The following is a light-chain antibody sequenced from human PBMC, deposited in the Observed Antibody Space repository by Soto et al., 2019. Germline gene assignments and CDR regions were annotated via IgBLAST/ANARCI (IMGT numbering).Light chain of an antibody. V-gene: IGKV1-39*01. Sequence: DIQMSQSPSSLSASVGDRVTLTCRATQSISKYLNWYQQKPGKAPNLLIYSTSTLQSGVPSRFSGSGSGTDFTLTINSLKNEDCATYDCQQDYDITRTFGQGTKVDIK. CDR2: STS. CDR1: QSISKY. CDR3: QQDYDITRT. J-gene: IGKJ1*01.